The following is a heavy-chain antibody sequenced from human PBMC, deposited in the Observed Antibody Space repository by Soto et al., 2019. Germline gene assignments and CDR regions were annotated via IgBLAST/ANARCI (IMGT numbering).Heavy chain of an antibody. V-gene: IGHV1-46*01. CDR2: INPSGGST. J-gene: IGHJ6*02. CDR1: GYTFTSYY. CDR3: ARDGPLGNGIRGGMDV. D-gene: IGHD7-27*01. Sequence: QVQLVQSGAEVKKPGASVKVSCKASGYTFTSYYMHWVRQAPGQGLEWMGIINPSGGSTSYAQKFQGRVTMTRDTSTSTDYMELSRRRSEDTAVYYCARDGPLGNGIRGGMDVWGQGTTVTVS.